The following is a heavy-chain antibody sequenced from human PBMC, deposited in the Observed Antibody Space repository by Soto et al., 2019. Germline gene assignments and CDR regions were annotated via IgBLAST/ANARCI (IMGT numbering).Heavy chain of an antibody. D-gene: IGHD3-9*01. CDR1: GYTFTSYG. V-gene: IGHV1-2*04. J-gene: IGHJ6*02. CDR2: INPNSGGT. Sequence: ASVKVSCKASGYTFTSYGISWVRQAPGQGLEWMGWINPNSGGTNYAQKFQGWVTMTRDTSISTAYMELSSLRSEDTAVYYCARGEGRYFDWLLFPYYYYGMDVWGQGTTVTVSS. CDR3: ARGEGRYFDWLLFPYYYYGMDV.